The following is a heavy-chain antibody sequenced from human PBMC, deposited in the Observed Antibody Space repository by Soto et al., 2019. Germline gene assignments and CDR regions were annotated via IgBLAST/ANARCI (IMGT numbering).Heavy chain of an antibody. J-gene: IGHJ4*02. V-gene: IGHV3-9*01. CDR1: GFTFDDYA. CDR2: ISWNSGSI. Sequence: EVQLVESGGGLVQPGRSLRLSCAASGFTFDDYAMHWVRQATGKGLEWVSGISWNSGSIGYADSVKGRFTISRDNAKNALYLQMNRLRAEDTALYYCAKEEGCWGQGTLVTVSS. CDR3: AKEEGC.